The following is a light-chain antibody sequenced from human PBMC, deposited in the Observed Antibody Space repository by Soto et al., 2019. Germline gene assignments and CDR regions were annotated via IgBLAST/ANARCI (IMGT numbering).Light chain of an antibody. J-gene: IGKJ1*01. V-gene: IGKV3-20*01. Sequence: EIVLTQSPGTLSLSPGERATLSCRASQSVSSSSLAWYQQKRGQAPRLLIHDASSRATGIPDRFSGSGSGTDFTLTISRLEPEDFAVYYCQQYGGSPRTCGQGTKGDIK. CDR3: QQYGGSPRT. CDR2: DAS. CDR1: QSVSSSS.